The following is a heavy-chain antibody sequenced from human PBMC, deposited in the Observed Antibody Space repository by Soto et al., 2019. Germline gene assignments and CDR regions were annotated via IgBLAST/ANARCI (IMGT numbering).Heavy chain of an antibody. V-gene: IGHV4-39*01. CDR3: ARHPSDFWFDP. CDR1: GGSISSRSYF. D-gene: IGHD2-21*02. Sequence: QLQLQESGPGLVKPSETLSLTCSVSGGSISSRSYFWGWIRQPPGKGLEWIGSIYYSGSTYYNPSLKSRVTVSVDTSKNQFSLKLSSVTAADTAVYYCARHPSDFWFDPWGQGTLVTVSS. CDR2: IYYSGST. J-gene: IGHJ5*02.